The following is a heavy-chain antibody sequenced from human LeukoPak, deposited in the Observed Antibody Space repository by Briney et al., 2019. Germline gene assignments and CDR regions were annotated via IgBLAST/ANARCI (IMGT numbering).Heavy chain of an antibody. Sequence: SETLSLTCTVSGGSISSFYWSWIRQPPGKGLEWIGYIYYSGNTKYNPSLKSRISISVDTAKNQFSLKLRSVTAADTALYYCARSKWGVIGYCGGDCDPPALDIWGQGRLVTVSS. V-gene: IGHV4-59*08. CDR2: IYYSGNT. D-gene: IGHD2-21*02. CDR1: GGSISSFY. J-gene: IGHJ3*02. CDR3: ARSKWGVIGYCGGDCDPPALDI.